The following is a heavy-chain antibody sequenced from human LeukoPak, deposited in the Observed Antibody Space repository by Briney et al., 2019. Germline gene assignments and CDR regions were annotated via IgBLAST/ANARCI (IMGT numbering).Heavy chain of an antibody. V-gene: IGHV4-4*07. CDR2: IHTSGRT. CDR1: GGSIDTYY. Sequence: PSETLSLTCSVAGGSIDTYYWSWIRQPAGKGLEWIAQIHTSGRTDFNPSLKSRVSISMDTPNNQFSLIISSVTAADTAFYYCAGRGLSTGWTFDYWGHGTLVTVSS. J-gene: IGHJ4*01. D-gene: IGHD6-19*01. CDR3: AGRGLSTGWTFDY.